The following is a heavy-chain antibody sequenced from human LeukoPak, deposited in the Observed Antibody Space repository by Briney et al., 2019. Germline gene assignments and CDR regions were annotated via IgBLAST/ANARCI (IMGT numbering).Heavy chain of an antibody. J-gene: IGHJ4*02. CDR2: FGHSGTI. Sequence: GGSLRLSCAASGFHFSAYDMHWVRQAPGEGLEWVAYFGHSGTIYYADSVRGRFTISRDNAKNSLHLQMNSLRANDTAVYYCAGYGDYPYWGQGTPVTVSS. CDR3: AGYGDYPY. D-gene: IGHD4-17*01. V-gene: IGHV3-69-1*01. CDR1: GFHFSAYD.